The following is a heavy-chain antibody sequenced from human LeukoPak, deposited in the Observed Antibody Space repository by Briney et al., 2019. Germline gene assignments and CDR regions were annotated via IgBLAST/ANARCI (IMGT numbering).Heavy chain of an antibody. Sequence: SQTLSLTCAISGDSVSSSSPAWNWIRQSPSRGLEWLGRTYYRSKWYNDYAVSVKSRITINPDTSKNQFSLQLNSVTPEDTAVYYCARAQWLWGSEKIDYWGQGTLVTVS. CDR1: GDSVSSSSPA. D-gene: IGHD6-19*01. CDR3: ARAQWLWGSEKIDY. CDR2: TYYRSKWYN. V-gene: IGHV6-1*01. J-gene: IGHJ4*02.